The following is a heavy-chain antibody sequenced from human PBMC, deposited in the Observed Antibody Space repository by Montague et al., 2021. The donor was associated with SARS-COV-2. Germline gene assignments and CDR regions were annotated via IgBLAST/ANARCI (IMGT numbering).Heavy chain of an antibody. D-gene: IGHD3-22*01. CDR2: XDWDDDK. Sequence: PALVKPTQTLTLTCTFSGFSLSTSGMCVSWIRQPPGKALEWLALXDWDDDKYYSTSLKTRLTISKDTSKNQVVLTMTNMDPVDTATYYCARYYYDGSGYYYFDYWGQGTLVTVSS. CDR1: GFSLSTSGMC. J-gene: IGHJ4*02. V-gene: IGHV2-70*01. CDR3: ARYYYDGSGYYYFDY.